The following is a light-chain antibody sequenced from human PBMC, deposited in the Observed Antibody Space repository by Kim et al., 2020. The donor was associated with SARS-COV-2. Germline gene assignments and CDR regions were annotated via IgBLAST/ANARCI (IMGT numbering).Light chain of an antibody. CDR3: QCYDSALRRPV. CDR1: SSNIGAHYN. V-gene: IGLV1-40*01. Sequence: QSALTQPPSVSGAPGQRVTISCTGSSSNIGAHYNVHWYQQFPDSAPRLLLWPRPSGVPDRFSGSQSGTSASLVISGLQAEDEADYYCQCYDSALRRPVFGGGTKVTVL. J-gene: IGLJ1*01.